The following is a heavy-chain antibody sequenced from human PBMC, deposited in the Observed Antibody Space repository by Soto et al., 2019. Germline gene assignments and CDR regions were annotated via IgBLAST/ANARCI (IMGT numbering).Heavy chain of an antibody. CDR1: GYTFTGYY. D-gene: IGHD6-19*01. J-gene: IGHJ3*02. Sequence: ASVKVSCKASGYTFTGYYMHWVRQAPGQGLEWMGWINPNSGGTNYAQKFQGWVTMTRDTSISTAYMGLSRLRSDDTAVYYCARDQGAYSSGWYRGHDAFDIWGQGTMVTVSS. V-gene: IGHV1-2*04. CDR3: ARDQGAYSSGWYRGHDAFDI. CDR2: INPNSGGT.